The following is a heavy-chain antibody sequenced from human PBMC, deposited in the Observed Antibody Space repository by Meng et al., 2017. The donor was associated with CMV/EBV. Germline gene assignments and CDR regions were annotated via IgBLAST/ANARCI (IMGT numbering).Heavy chain of an antibody. V-gene: IGHV3-21*01. CDR3: ARGRLGSYSSVDY. D-gene: IGHD1-26*01. J-gene: IGHJ4*02. CDR2: ISSSSSYI. CDR1: GFTFSSYS. Sequence: GGSLSLSCAASGFTFSSYSMNWVRQAPGKGLEWVSSISSSSSYIYYADSVKGRFTISRDNAKNSLYLQMNSLRAEDTAVYYCARGRLGSYSSVDYWGQGTLVTVSS.